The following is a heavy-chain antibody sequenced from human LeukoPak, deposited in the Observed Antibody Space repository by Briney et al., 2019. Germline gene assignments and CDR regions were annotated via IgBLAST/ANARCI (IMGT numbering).Heavy chain of an antibody. CDR3: ARDRWRTRPESPGAFDI. D-gene: IGHD1-1*01. J-gene: IGHJ3*02. V-gene: IGHV4-61*10. Sequence: SQTLSLTCTVSGGSISSGSYYWSWIRQPAGKGLEWIGYIYYSGSTNYNPSLKSRVTISVDTSKNQFSLKLSSVTAADTAVYYCARDRWRTRPESPGAFDIWGQGTMVTVSS. CDR2: IYYSGST. CDR1: GGSISSGSYY.